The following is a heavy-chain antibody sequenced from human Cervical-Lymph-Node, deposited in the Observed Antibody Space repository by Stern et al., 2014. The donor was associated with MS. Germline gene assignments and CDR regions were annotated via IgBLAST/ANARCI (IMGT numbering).Heavy chain of an antibody. CDR1: GGSINNGDYY. V-gene: IGHV4-31*03. J-gene: IGHJ6*02. CDR3: ARELSGMYGMDV. D-gene: IGHD1-1*01. Sequence: QVQLQESGPGLVKPSQTLSLTCTVSGGSINNGDYYWSWVRKHPGKGLEWLGYIYYSGATYYNPSLKGRLTISVDTSKRHFSLKLTSVTAADTAVYYCARELSGMYGMDVWGQGTTVTVSS. CDR2: IYYSGAT.